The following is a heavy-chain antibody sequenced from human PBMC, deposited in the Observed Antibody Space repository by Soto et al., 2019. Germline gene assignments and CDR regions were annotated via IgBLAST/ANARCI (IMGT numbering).Heavy chain of an antibody. J-gene: IGHJ4*02. CDR3: ATDRAYGGNPDPY. CDR2: ISSSSTYI. Sequence: GGSPTLSCAASGFIFSCNSMQWDRHVPGKGLEWVSSISSSSTYIYYADSVKGRFTISRDNAKNSLYLQMNSLRVEDTAVYYWATDRAYGGNPDPYWGQGTLVKVSS. CDR1: GFIFSCNS. D-gene: IGHD4-17*01. V-gene: IGHV3-21*01.